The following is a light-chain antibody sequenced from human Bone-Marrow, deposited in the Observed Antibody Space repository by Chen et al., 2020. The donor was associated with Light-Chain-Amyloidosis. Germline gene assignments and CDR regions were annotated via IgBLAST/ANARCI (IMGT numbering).Light chain of an antibody. J-gene: IGLJ3*02. CDR3: CSYAGSWNWV. CDR1: SSDVGGYNY. Sequence: QSALTQPRSVSGPPGQSVTISCTGTSSDVGGYNYVSWYQQHPGKAPKLMIYDVSKRPSGVPDRFSGSKSGNTASLTISGLQAEDEADYYCCSYAGSWNWVFGGGTKLTVL. V-gene: IGLV2-11*01. CDR2: DVS.